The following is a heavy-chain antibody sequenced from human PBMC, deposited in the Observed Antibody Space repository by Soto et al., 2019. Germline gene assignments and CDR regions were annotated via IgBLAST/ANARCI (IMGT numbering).Heavy chain of an antibody. CDR1: GFTFSSNH. CDR3: ARLNVGVGSNSFDY. J-gene: IGHJ4*02. CDR2: IGPAGDS. Sequence: DVHLVESGGGLVQPGGSLRLSCAVSGFTFSSNHLHWVRQGRGERLEWVSGIGPAGDSYYSGSVKGRFIISRENAKNSFYLQMNNLRAEDTAVYFCARLNVGVGSNSFDYWGQGTLVTVSS. V-gene: IGHV3-13*01. D-gene: IGHD1-26*01.